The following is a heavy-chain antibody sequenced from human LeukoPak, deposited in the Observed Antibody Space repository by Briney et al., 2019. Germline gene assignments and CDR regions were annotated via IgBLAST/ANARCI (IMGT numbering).Heavy chain of an antibody. CDR3: VKGGPGYCSSTSCYHLDY. Sequence: PGRSLRLSCAASGFTFSSYAMHWVRQAPGKGLEWVAVISYDGSNKYYADSVKGRFTISRDNSKNTLYLQMSSLRAEDTAVYYCVKGGPGYCSSTSCYHLDYWGQGTLVTVSS. CDR2: ISYDGSNK. D-gene: IGHD2-2*01. CDR1: GFTFSSYA. J-gene: IGHJ4*02. V-gene: IGHV3-30*14.